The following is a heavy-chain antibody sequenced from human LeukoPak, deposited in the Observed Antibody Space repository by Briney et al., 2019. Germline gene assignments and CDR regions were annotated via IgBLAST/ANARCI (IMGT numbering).Heavy chain of an antibody. CDR3: ARDGVGSSWYGGSYYYYYMDV. CDR2: IYTSGST. V-gene: IGHV4-61*02. Sequence: SETLSLTCTVSGGSISSGSYYWSWIRQPAGKGLEWIGRIYTSGSTNYNPSLKSRVTISVDTSKNQFSLKLSSVTAADTAVYYCARDGVGSSWYGGSYYYYYMDVWGKGTTVTISS. J-gene: IGHJ6*03. CDR1: GGSISSGSYY. D-gene: IGHD6-13*01.